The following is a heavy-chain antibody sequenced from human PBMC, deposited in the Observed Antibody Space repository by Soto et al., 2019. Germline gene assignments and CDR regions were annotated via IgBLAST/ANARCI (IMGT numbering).Heavy chain of an antibody. CDR2: ISYDGSNK. D-gene: IGHD4-17*01. J-gene: IGHJ6*02. CDR1: GFTFSSYG. V-gene: IGHV3-30*03. CDR3: AITWTTPTSGYYYGMDV. Sequence: PGGSLRLSCAASGFTFSSYGMHWVRQAPGKGLEWVAVISYDGSNKYYADSVKGRFTISRDNSKNTLYLQMNSLRAEDTAVYYCAITWTTPTSGYYYGMDVWGQGTTVTVSS.